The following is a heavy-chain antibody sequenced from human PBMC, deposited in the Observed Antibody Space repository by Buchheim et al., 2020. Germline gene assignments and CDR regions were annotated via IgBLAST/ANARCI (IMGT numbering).Heavy chain of an antibody. CDR3: ARDFYDSSGTPY. CDR1: GFTVSSNY. V-gene: IGHV3-66*01. Sequence: EVQLVESGGGFVQPGGSLRLSCAASGFTVSSNYMSWVRQAPGKGLEWVSVIHSGGSTYYADSVKGRLPISSDHSKNTLYLQMNSLRAEDTAVYYCARDFYDSSGTPYWGQGTL. D-gene: IGHD3-22*01. J-gene: IGHJ4*02. CDR2: IHSGGST.